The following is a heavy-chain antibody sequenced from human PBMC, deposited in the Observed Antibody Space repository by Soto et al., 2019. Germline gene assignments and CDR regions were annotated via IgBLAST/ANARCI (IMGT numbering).Heavy chain of an antibody. CDR2: ITWNSGNI. CDR3: VKDSYADFHRVLSTAEYFFDY. CDR1: GFTFDDYA. Sequence: GGSLRLSCAASGFTFDDYAMHWVRQAPGRGLEWVSGITWNSGNIAYADSVKGRFTIARDDDNNSLYLQMNSLRPEDTALYYCVKDSYADFHRVLSTAEYFFDYWGHGTLVTVSS. V-gene: IGHV3-9*01. D-gene: IGHD2-15*01. J-gene: IGHJ4*01.